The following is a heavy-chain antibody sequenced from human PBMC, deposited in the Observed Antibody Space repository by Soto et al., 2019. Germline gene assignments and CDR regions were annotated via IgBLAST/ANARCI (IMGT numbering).Heavy chain of an antibody. Sequence: EVQLAQSGAEVKKPGESLKISCKGSGYSFTTYRIGWVRQMPGKGLEWMGIINPGDSDTRDSPAFQGQVTISADKSIRTAYLQWSSLKASDTAMYYCARRVAVAPAFDIWGQGTMVTVSS. J-gene: IGHJ3*02. CDR3: ARRVAVAPAFDI. D-gene: IGHD6-19*01. CDR1: GYSFTTYR. V-gene: IGHV5-51*01. CDR2: INPGDSDT.